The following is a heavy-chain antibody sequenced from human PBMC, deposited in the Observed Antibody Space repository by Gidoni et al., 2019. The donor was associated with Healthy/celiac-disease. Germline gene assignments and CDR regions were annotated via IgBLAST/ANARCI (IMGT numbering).Heavy chain of an antibody. CDR2: ISAGNGNT. V-gene: IGHV1-3*01. J-gene: IGHJ4*02. D-gene: IGHD6-13*01. Sequence: QVPLVQSGAEVMKPGASVKVSCKSSGYSFTSNAMHWVRQAPGQRREWMGWISAGNGNTKNTQKLQGRVTITRYTSASTAYMELSSRGSEDTDGYYCARVTAGIAAAGTLGYWGQGTLVTVSS. CDR3: ARVTAGIAAAGTLGY. CDR1: GYSFTSNA.